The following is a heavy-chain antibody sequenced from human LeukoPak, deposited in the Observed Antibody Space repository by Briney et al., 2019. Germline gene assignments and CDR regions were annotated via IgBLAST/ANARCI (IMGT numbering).Heavy chain of an antibody. V-gene: IGHV4-31*03. J-gene: IGHJ3*02. CDR1: GGSISSGGYY. CDR2: IYYSGST. Sequence: PSETLSLTCTVSGGSISSGGYYWRWVRPPPGQGLEWIGDIYYSGSTYYNPSLKSRVTISVDTSKNQFSLKLSSVTAADTAVYYCARAVILRYFDWLFPTDAFDIWGQGTMVTVSS. CDR3: ARAVILRYFDWLFPTDAFDI. D-gene: IGHD3-9*01.